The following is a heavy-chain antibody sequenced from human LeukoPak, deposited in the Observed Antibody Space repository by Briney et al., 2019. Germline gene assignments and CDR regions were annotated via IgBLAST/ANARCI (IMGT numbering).Heavy chain of an antibody. V-gene: IGHV3-30*03. Sequence: GGSLRLSCAASGFTFSSYGMHWVRQAPGKGLEWVAVISYDGSNKYYADSVKGRFTISRDNSKNTLYLQMNSLRAEDTAVYYCARDDLAAAGRTPDYWGQGTLVTVSS. D-gene: IGHD6-13*01. J-gene: IGHJ4*02. CDR2: ISYDGSNK. CDR3: ARDDLAAAGRTPDY. CDR1: GFTFSSYG.